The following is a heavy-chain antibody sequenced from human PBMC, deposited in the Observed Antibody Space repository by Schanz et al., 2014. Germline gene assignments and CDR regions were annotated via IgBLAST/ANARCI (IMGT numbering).Heavy chain of an antibody. J-gene: IGHJ4*02. D-gene: IGHD5-12*01. Sequence: QVQLVQSGAEVKKPGASVKVSCTASGFNFNNYAINWVRQAPGQGLEWMGWISAYNGNTKYSQNFQGRVTITRDTSASTAYMELSSLRSEDTAVYSCARGIGGYGANNYFDYWGQGTLVTVSS. V-gene: IGHV1-3*01. CDR3: ARGIGGYGANNYFDY. CDR1: GFNFNNYA. CDR2: ISAYNGNT.